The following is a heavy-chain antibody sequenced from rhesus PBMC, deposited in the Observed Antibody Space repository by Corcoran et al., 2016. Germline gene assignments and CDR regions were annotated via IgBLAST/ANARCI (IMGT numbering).Heavy chain of an antibody. Sequence: QVQLQESGPGLVKPSETLSLTCPVSGGSISRSNWWSCIRQPPGKGLEWIGYISGSSGSSYYNPSLKRRVTIPTDTSKNQFSLKPSSVTAAGTAVYYCARDKGRGGSYFFDYWGQGVLVTVSS. CDR3: ARDKGRGGSYFFDY. D-gene: IGHD3-16*01. CDR1: GGSISRSNW. CDR2: ISGSSGSS. J-gene: IGHJ4*01. V-gene: IGHV4-65*01.